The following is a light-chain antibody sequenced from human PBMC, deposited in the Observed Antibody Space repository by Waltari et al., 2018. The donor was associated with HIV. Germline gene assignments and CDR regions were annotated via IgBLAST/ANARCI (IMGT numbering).Light chain of an antibody. Sequence: DTQMTQSPSSLSASVGDTFTITCRASQSISSFLNWYQQKPGKAPRLVIYFASSLQSGVPSRFSGSGSGTDFTLTISRLQPEDFATYFCQQSYTSPRTFGQGTKVEIK. CDR3: QQSYTSPRT. V-gene: IGKV1-39*01. CDR1: QSISSF. J-gene: IGKJ1*01. CDR2: FAS.